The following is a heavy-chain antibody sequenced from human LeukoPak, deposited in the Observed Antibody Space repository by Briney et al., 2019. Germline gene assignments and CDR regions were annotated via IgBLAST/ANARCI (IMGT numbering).Heavy chain of an antibody. J-gene: IGHJ3*02. CDR2: IYYSGST. V-gene: IGHV4-39*01. D-gene: IGHD3-3*01. CDR3: ARLGVTFDI. Sequence: SETLSLTYTVSGGSISSSSYYWGWIRQPPGKGLEWIGSIYYSGSTYYNPSLKSRVTISVDTSKNQFSLKLSSVTAADTAVYYCARLGVTFDIWGQGTMVTVSS. CDR1: GGSISSSSYY.